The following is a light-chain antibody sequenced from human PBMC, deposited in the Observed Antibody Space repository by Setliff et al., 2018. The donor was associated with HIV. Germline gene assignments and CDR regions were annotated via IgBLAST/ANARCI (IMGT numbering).Light chain of an antibody. CDR1: SSDIGGHNL. CDR3: CSYSPSTVPYV. Sequence: QSALTQVASVSGSLGQLITISCTGSSSDIGGHNLVSLFRVDPGKAPKLIIYNVYLLASGVSPRFSASKSGNTASLTIFGLQSEDEGDYYCCSYSPSTVPYVFGSGPKVTVL. CDR2: NVY. V-gene: IGLV2-23*02. J-gene: IGLJ1*01.